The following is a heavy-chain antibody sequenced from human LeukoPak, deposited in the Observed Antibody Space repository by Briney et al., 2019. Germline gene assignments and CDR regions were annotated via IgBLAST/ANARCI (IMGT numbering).Heavy chain of an antibody. CDR1: GFTFDDYA. CDR2: ISWNSGSI. J-gene: IGHJ4*02. D-gene: IGHD6-13*01. V-gene: IGHV3-9*03. Sequence: GRSLRLSCAASGFTFDDYAMHWVRHAPGKGLEWVSGISWNSGSIGYADSVKGRFTISRDNAKNSLYLQMNSLRAEDMALYYCAKDFYSSSWYYFDYWGQGTLATVSS. CDR3: AKDFYSSSWYYFDY.